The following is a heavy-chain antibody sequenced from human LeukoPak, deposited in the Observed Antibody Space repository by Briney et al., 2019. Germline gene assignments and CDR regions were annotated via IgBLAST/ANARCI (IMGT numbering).Heavy chain of an antibody. J-gene: IGHJ6*02. CDR2: IWYDGSNK. V-gene: IGHV3-33*01. CDR3: ARDPRPSYYYGMDV. D-gene: IGHD6-6*01. CDR1: GFTFSSYG. Sequence: PGGSLRLSCAASGFTFSSYGMHWIRQAPGKGLEWVAIIWYDGSNKYYADSVKGRFTISIDNSKNTLYLQMNSLSAEDTAVYYCARDPRPSYYYGMDVWGQGTTVTVSS.